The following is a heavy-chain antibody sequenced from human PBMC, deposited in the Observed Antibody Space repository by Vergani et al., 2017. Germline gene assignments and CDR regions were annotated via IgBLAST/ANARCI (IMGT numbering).Heavy chain of an antibody. Sequence: QVQLVQSGAEVKKPVASAKVSCKASGYTFTSYGISWVRQAPGQGLEWMGWISAYNGNTNYAQKLQGRVTRTTDTSTTRAYMELRSLRSDDTAVYYCARGGRGEVYGDHGSTFYYWSQGTLVTVSS. CDR3: ARGGRGEVYGDHGSTFYY. D-gene: IGHD4-17*01. V-gene: IGHV1-18*01. CDR2: ISAYNGNT. J-gene: IGHJ4*02. CDR1: GYTFTSYG.